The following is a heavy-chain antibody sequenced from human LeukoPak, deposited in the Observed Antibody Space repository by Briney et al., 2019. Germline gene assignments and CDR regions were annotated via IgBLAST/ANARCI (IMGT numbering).Heavy chain of an antibody. Sequence: GGSLRLSCAASGFIFSNYAMNWVRQAPGKGLEWVGRIKSKTDGGTTDYAAPVKGRFTISRDDSKNTLYLQMNSLKTEDTAVYYCTSRLPHSLYYYGMDVWGQGTTVTVSS. CDR1: GFIFSNYA. V-gene: IGHV3-15*01. CDR3: TSRLPHSLYYYGMDV. CDR2: IKSKTDGGTT. D-gene: IGHD6-25*01. J-gene: IGHJ6*02.